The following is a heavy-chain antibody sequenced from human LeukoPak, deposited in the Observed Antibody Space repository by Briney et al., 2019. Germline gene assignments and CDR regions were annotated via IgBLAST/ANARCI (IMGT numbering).Heavy chain of an antibody. Sequence: GGSLRLSCAASGFTFSSYSMNWVRQAPGKGLEWVSSISSSSSYIYYADSVKGRFTISRDNAKNSLYLQMNSLRAEDTAVYYCVQSLRYFEWLSPDYYGMDVWGQGTTVTVSS. V-gene: IGHV3-21*01. D-gene: IGHD3-9*01. CDR3: VQSLRYFEWLSPDYYGMDV. J-gene: IGHJ6*02. CDR2: ISSSSSYI. CDR1: GFTFSSYS.